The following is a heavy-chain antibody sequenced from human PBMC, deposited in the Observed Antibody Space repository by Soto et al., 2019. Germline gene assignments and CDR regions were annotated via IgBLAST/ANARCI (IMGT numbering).Heavy chain of an antibody. V-gene: IGHV3-74*01. CDR1: GFTFSSYW. J-gene: IGHJ4*02. CDR2: INSDGSST. D-gene: IGHD2-15*01. Sequence: EVQLVESGGGFDQPGGSLRLSCAASGFTFSSYWMPWVRNAPGKGLVWVSRINSDGSSTSYADSVKGRFTISRDNAKNTLYLQMNSLRAEDTAVYYCVRTSLVVAAATREDYWGQGTLVTVSS. CDR3: VRTSLVVAAATREDY.